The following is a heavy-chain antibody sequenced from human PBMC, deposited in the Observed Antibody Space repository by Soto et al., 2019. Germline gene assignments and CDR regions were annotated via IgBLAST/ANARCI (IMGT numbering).Heavy chain of an antibody. J-gene: IGHJ5*02. D-gene: IGHD3-22*01. Sequence: GASVKVSCKASGGTFSSYAISWVRQAPGQGLEWMGGIIPIFGTANYAQKFQGRVTITADESTSTAYMELSSLRSEDTAVYYCARDNLRVTMIPGFDPWGQGTLVTVFS. CDR1: GGTFSSYA. CDR3: ARDNLRVTMIPGFDP. V-gene: IGHV1-69*13. CDR2: IIPIFGTA.